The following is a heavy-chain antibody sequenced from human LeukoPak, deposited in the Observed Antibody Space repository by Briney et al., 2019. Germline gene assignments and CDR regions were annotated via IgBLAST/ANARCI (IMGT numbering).Heavy chain of an antibody. Sequence: GGSLRLSCAASGFTFISYSMNWVRQAPGKGLEWISYISSGSNTIYYADSVKGRFTISRDNAKNSLHLQMSSLRAEDTAVYYCARDSDQDAFDIWGQGTMVTVSS. D-gene: IGHD3-10*01. CDR3: ARDSDQDAFDI. CDR2: ISSGSNTI. CDR1: GFTFISYS. V-gene: IGHV3-48*01. J-gene: IGHJ3*02.